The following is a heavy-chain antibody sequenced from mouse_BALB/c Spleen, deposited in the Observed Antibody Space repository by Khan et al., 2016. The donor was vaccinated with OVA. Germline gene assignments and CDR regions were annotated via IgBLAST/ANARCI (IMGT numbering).Heavy chain of an antibody. V-gene: IGHV14-3*02. CDR3: ATLYGRTSAI. Sequence: VQLQQSGAELVKPGASVKLSCSASGFNIKDTYIHWMKQRPEQGLEWIGRIDPPNDDSKYGPKFQAKATLTADTSSNTAYLQLSSLTSEDTAVYYCATLYGRTSAIWGQGTLVSVSA. D-gene: IGHD2-1*01. CDR1: GFNIKDTY. J-gene: IGHJ3*01. CDR2: IDPPNDDS.